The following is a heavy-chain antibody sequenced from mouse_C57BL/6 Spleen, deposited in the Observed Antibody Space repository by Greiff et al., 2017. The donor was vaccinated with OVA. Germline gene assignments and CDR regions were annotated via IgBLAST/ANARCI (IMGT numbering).Heavy chain of an antibody. CDR2: IYPRDGST. J-gene: IGHJ4*01. Sequence: VQLVESGPELVKPGASVKLSCKASGYTFTSYDINWVKQRPGQGLEWIGWIYPRDGSTKYNEKFKGKATLTVDTSSSTAYMELHSLTSEDSAVYFCAREDYYGSSYAMDYWGQGTSVTVSS. D-gene: IGHD1-1*01. V-gene: IGHV1-85*01. CDR3: AREDYYGSSYAMDY. CDR1: GYTFTSYD.